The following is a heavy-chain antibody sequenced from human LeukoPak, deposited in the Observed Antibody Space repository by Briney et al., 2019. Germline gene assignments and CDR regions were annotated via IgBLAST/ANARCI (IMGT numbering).Heavy chain of an antibody. J-gene: IGHJ4*02. V-gene: IGHV3-48*02. CDR3: ARAFGLTDY. D-gene: IGHD3/OR15-3a*01. Sequence: PGGSLRLSCAASGCTVSSYSMNWVRQAPGKGLEWVSYISSSSTIYYADSVKGRFTISRDNAKNSLYLQMNSLRDEDTAVYYCARAFGLTDYWGQGTLVTVSS. CDR2: ISSSSTI. CDR1: GCTVSSYS.